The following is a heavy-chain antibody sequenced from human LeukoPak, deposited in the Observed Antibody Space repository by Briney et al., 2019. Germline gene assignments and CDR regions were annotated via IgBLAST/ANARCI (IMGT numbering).Heavy chain of an antibody. CDR1: GGSISSGGYY. Sequence: SQTLSLTCTVSGGSISSGGYYWSWLRQHPGKGLEWIGYIYNSGSTYYNPSLKSRVTISVDRSKNQFSLKLSSVTAADTAVYYCARGDPKMATTYFDYWGQGTLVTVSS. D-gene: IGHD5-12*01. CDR2: IYNSGST. V-gene: IGHV4-30-2*01. CDR3: ARGDPKMATTYFDY. J-gene: IGHJ4*02.